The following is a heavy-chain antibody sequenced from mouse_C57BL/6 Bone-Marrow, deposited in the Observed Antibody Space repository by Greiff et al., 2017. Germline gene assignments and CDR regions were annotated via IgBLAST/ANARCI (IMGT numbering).Heavy chain of an antibody. Sequence: QVHVKQPGAELVKPGASVKLSCKASGYTFTSYWMHWVKQRPGQGLEWIGMIHPNSGSTNYNEKFKGKATLTVDKSSSTAYMQLSSLTSEDSAVYYCARSAQLVRYWYFDVGGTGTTVTVSS. CDR2: IHPNSGST. J-gene: IGHJ1*03. D-gene: IGHD1-1*01. V-gene: IGHV1-64*01. CDR3: ARSAQLVRYWYFDV. CDR1: GYTFTSYW.